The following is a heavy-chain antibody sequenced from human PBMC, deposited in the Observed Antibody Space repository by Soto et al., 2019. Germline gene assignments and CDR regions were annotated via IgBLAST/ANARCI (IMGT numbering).Heavy chain of an antibody. CDR2: ISSTTNYI. V-gene: IGHV3-21*06. CDR3: ARESEHLTSNFHY. Sequence: GGALRLSCAASGFTFTRDSMNWVRQAPGKGLEWVSSISSTTNYIYYGDSMKGRFTISRDNAKNSLYLEMNSLRAEDTAVYYCARESEHLTSNFHYRGPGTLVTVSS. CDR1: GFTFTRDS. J-gene: IGHJ4*02.